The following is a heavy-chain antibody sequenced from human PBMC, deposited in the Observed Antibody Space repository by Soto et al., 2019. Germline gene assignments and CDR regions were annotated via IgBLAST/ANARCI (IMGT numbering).Heavy chain of an antibody. J-gene: IGHJ5*02. V-gene: IGHV4-59*01. CDR1: GGSISSYY. D-gene: IGHD2-15*01. CDR2: IYYSGST. CDR3: ARGSGGSFHWFDP. Sequence: TLSLTCTFSGGSISSYYWSWIRQPPGKVLEWIGYIYYSGSTNYNPSLKSRVTISVDTSKNQFSLKLSSVTAADTAVYYCARGSGGSFHWFDPWGQGTLVTVSS.